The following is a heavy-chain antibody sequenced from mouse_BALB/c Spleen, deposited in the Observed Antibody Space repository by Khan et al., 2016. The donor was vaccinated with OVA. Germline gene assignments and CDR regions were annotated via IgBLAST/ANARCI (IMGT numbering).Heavy chain of an antibody. J-gene: IGHJ4*01. CDR3: ARQLYGAMDY. CDR2: ISNGGGNT. Sequence: VELVESGGGLVQPGGSLKLSCATSGFTFSDYYIYWVRQTPEKRLEWVAYISNGGGNTYYPDHVKGRFTISRDNAKNTLYLQMSRLKSEDTAMYYCARQLYGAMDYWGQGTSVTVSS. V-gene: IGHV5-12*02. D-gene: IGHD2-12*01. CDR1: GFTFSDYY.